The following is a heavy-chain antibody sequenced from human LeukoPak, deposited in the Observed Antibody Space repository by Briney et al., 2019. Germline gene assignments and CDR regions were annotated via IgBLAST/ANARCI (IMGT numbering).Heavy chain of an antibody. CDR1: GYTFTGYY. CDR2: INPNSGGT. Sequence: ASVKVSCKASGYTFTGYYMHWVRQAPGQGLEWMGWINPNSGGTNYAQKFQGRVTMARDTSIGTAYMELSRPRSDDTAVYYCARLRADHFDYWGQGTLVTVSS. D-gene: IGHD5-12*01. CDR3: ARLRADHFDY. V-gene: IGHV1-2*02. J-gene: IGHJ4*02.